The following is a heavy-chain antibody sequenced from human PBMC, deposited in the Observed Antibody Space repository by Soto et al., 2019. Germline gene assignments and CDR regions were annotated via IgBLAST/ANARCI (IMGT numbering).Heavy chain of an antibody. J-gene: IGHJ6*03. CDR2: IYYSGST. Sequence: SETLSLTCTVSGGSISSSSYYWGWIRQPPGKGLEWIGSIYYSGSTYYNPSLKSRVTISVDTSKNQFSLKLSSVTAADPAVYYCTSHETRYSGYDFYYYYYYMDVWGKGTTVTVSS. D-gene: IGHD5-12*01. CDR3: TSHETRYSGYDFYYYYYYMDV. CDR1: GGSISSSSYY. V-gene: IGHV4-39*01.